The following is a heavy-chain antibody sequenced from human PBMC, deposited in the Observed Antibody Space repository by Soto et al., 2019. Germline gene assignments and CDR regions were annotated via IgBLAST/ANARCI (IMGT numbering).Heavy chain of an antibody. CDR3: AREAPYCTSATCPKFYDMDV. Sequence: APEKVSCKAPGGTFGSYAITCVRRSPGQGLEWLGGIIPILNSPAYAQKFRARVVITADEITNTAYMELNSLRFDDTAVYYCAREAPYCTSATCPKFYDMDVWGQGTTVTVAS. CDR2: IIPILNSP. V-gene: IGHV1-69*13. D-gene: IGHD2-2*01. CDR1: GGTFGSYA. J-gene: IGHJ6*02.